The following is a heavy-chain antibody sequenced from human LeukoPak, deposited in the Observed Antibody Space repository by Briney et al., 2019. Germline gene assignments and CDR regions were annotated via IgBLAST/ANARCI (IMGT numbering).Heavy chain of an antibody. Sequence: GSLRLSCAASGFTVSSNYMSWVRQAPGKGLEWVSVIYSGGSTYYADSVKGRFTISRDNSKNTLYLQMNSLRAEDTAVYYCARAIAVAGTRAFDYWGQGTLVTVSS. V-gene: IGHV3-53*01. CDR3: ARAIAVAGTRAFDY. D-gene: IGHD6-19*01. J-gene: IGHJ4*02. CDR1: GFTVSSNY. CDR2: IYSGGST.